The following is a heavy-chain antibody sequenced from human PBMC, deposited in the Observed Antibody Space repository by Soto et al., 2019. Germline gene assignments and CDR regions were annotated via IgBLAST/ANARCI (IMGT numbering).Heavy chain of an antibody. CDR2: ISGSGGST. J-gene: IGHJ4*02. CDR1: GFTFSSYA. Sequence: GGFLRLSCAASGFTFSSYAMSWVRQAPGKGLEWVSAISGSGGSTYYADSVKGRFTISRDNSKNTLYLQMNSLRAEDTAVYYCAKSYDSSGYPAPNDYWGQGTLVTVSS. CDR3: AKSYDSSGYPAPNDY. V-gene: IGHV3-23*01. D-gene: IGHD3-22*01.